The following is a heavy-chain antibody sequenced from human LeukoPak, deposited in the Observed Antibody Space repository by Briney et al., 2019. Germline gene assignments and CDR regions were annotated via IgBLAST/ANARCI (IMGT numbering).Heavy chain of an antibody. CDR1: GFTFSSYA. V-gene: IGHV3-30-3*01. CDR3: ARDASLYYYDSSGYYPSGFDY. Sequence: GGSLRLSCAASGFTFSSYAMHWVRQAPGKGLEWVAVISYDGSNKYYADSVKGRFTISRDNSKNTLHLQMNSLRAEDTAVYYCARDASLYYYDSSGYYPSGFDYWGQGTLVTVSS. CDR2: ISYDGSNK. J-gene: IGHJ4*02. D-gene: IGHD3-22*01.